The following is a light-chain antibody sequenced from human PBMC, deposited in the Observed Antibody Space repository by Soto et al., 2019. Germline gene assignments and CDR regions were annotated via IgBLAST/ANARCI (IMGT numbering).Light chain of an antibody. V-gene: IGKV1-33*01. J-gene: IGKJ5*01. CDR3: QQYYRIPST. CDR2: DXS. CDR1: QDISRH. Sequence: TKMTHSPSSLSASLGDRVTLPXQARQDISRHFNWYQQQPGXAPKXXXYDXSNLDRGVPSRFSGSGSATDFTATISSLQPEDFAKYSCQQYYRIPSTFGQGTRLEIK.